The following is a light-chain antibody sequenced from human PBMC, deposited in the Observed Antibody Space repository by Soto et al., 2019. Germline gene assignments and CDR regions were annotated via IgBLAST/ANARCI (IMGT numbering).Light chain of an antibody. Sequence: VLTQSPVTLSVSPGEGATLSCRASQSVSSNLAWYQQKPGQAPRLLIYDASNRATGIPARFSGSGSGTDFTLTISSLEPEDFAVYYCQQRSNWPPITFGQGTRLEIK. CDR1: QSVSSN. J-gene: IGKJ5*01. CDR2: DAS. V-gene: IGKV3-11*01. CDR3: QQRSNWPPIT.